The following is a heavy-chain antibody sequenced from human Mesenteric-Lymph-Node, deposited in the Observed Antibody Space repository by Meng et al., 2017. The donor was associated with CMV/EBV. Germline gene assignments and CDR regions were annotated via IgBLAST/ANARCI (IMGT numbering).Heavy chain of an antibody. CDR1: GITFSAYS. CDR2: IYDTGKK. CDR3: AKDQGGHYYPSGHYFTRENYFDC. Sequence: GESLKISWSASGITFSAYSMNWVRQTPRKGLEWVSIIYDTGKKVYAGTVKGRFTISRDNSKNTLNLQMNGLRAEDAAVYYCAKDQGGHYYPSGHYFTRENYFDCWGQGALVTVSS. V-gene: IGHV3-23*03. D-gene: IGHD3-10*01. J-gene: IGHJ4*02.